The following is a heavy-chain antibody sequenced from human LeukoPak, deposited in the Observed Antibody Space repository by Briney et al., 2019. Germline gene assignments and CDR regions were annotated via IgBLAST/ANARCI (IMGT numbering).Heavy chain of an antibody. CDR2: ISSSGSYI. J-gene: IGHJ4*02. V-gene: IGHV3-21*01. Sequence: PGGSLRLSCAASGFTFSSYWMNWARQAPGKGLEWVSSISSSGSYIYYADSLKGRFTISRDNAKNSLYLQMNSLRAEDTAVYYCARDLTGDLIDYWGQGTLVTVSS. CDR1: GFTFSSYW. D-gene: IGHD7-27*01. CDR3: ARDLTGDLIDY.